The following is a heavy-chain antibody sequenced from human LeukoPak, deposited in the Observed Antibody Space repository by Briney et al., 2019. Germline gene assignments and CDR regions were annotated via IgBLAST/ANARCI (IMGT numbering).Heavy chain of an antibody. CDR3: AREVGWTYWYFDL. J-gene: IGHJ2*01. V-gene: IGHV4-30-4*01. D-gene: IGHD1-26*01. Sequence: SETLSLTCTVSGGSISSGDYYWSWIRQPPGKGLEWIGYICYSGSTYYNPSLKSRVTISVDTSKNQFSLKLSSVTAADTAVYYCAREVGWTYWYFDLWGRGTLVTVSS. CDR2: ICYSGST. CDR1: GGSISSGDYY.